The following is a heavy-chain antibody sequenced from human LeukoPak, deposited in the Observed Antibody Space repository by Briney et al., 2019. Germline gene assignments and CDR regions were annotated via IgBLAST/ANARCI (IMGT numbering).Heavy chain of an antibody. V-gene: IGHV1-46*01. Sequence: ASVKVSCKASGYTFTSYYMHWVRQAPGHGLEWMGIINPSGGSTSYAQKFQGRVTMTRDMSTSTVYMELSSLRSEDTAVYYCARASAQDYYMDVWGKGTTVTVSS. J-gene: IGHJ6*03. CDR1: GYTFTSYY. CDR2: INPSGGST. CDR3: ARASAQDYYMDV.